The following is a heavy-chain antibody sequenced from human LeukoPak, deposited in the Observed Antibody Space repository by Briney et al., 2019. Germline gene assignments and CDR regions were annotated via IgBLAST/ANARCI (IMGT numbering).Heavy chain of an antibody. V-gene: IGHV4-59*01. CDR3: ARGRVSSSTWYSTYYYYFYMDV. D-gene: IGHD6-13*01. Sequence: PSETLSLTCSVSGGSISSYYWNWIRQPPGKGLDWIGYINYSGNTNYNPSLKSRVTISVDTSKNQFSLKLRSVTAADTAVYFCARGRVSSSTWYSTYYYYFYMDVWGKGTTVTVSS. J-gene: IGHJ6*03. CDR2: INYSGNT. CDR1: GGSISSYY.